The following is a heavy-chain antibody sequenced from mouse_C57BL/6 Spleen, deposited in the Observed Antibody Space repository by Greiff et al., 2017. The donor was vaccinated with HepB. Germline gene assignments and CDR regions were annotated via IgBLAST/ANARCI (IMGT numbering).Heavy chain of an antibody. J-gene: IGHJ4*01. V-gene: IGHV5-4*01. CDR2: ISDGGSYT. Sequence: EVQGVESGGGLVKPGGSLKLSCAASGFTFSSYAMSWVRQTPEKRLEWVATISDGGSYTYYPDNVKGRFTISRDNAKNNLYLQMSHLKSEDTAMYYCARVPYAMDYWGQGTSVTVSS. CDR3: ARVPYAMDY. CDR1: GFTFSSYA.